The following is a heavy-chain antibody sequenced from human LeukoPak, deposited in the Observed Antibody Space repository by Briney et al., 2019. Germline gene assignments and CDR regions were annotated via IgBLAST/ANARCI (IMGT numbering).Heavy chain of an antibody. J-gene: IGHJ6*03. CDR3: ATGSPGGYLLPLYYYYYMDV. V-gene: IGHV1-24*01. Sequence: GASVTVSCKVSGYTLTELSMHWVRQAPGKGLEWMGGFDPEDGETIYAQKFQGRVTMTEDTSTDTAYMELSSLRSEDTAVYYCATGSPGGYLLPLYYYYYMDVWGKGTTVTVSS. CDR2: FDPEDGET. D-gene: IGHD1-26*01. CDR1: GYTLTELS.